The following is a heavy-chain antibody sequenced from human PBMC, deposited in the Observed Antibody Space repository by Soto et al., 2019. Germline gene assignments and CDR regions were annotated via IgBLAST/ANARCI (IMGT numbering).Heavy chain of an antibody. V-gene: IGHV4-4*02. J-gene: IGHJ4*02. Sequence: SETLSLTCAVSDGSIRNHNWWSWVRQPPGKGLEWIGDIYHSGSTNSNPSLKSRVTISVDKSKNQFSLTLNSVTAADTAVYYCARNPTVTTPNYFDYWGQGTLVTVSS. CDR1: DGSIRNHNW. D-gene: IGHD4-17*01. CDR2: IYHSGST. CDR3: ARNPTVTTPNYFDY.